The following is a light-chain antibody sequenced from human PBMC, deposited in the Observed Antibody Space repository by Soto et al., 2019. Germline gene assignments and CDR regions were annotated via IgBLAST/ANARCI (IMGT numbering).Light chain of an antibody. V-gene: IGLV2-11*01. Sequence: QSALTQPRSVSGSPGQSVTISCTGTSSDVGGYNYVSWYQHHPGKAPKLMIYDVGKRPSGVPDRFSGSKSGATASQTISGLQAEDEADYYCCSYAGTHTVVFGGGTKHTVL. CDR1: SSDVGGYNY. J-gene: IGLJ3*02. CDR2: DVG. CDR3: CSYAGTHTVV.